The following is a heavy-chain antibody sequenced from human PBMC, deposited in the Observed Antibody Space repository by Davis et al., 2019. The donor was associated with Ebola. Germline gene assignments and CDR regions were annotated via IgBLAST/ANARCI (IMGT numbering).Heavy chain of an antibody. D-gene: IGHD2-8*02. J-gene: IGHJ4*02. CDR2: FYYSGST. CDR3: ARVSNYWYTREPFDQ. V-gene: IGHV4-31*11. Sequence: MPSETLSLTCGVSGASISSGGNFWSWIRQHPGKGLEWIGFFYYSGSTYYNPSLKSRVTISVDASKNQFSLKLSSVTAADTAVYYCARVSNYWYTREPFDQWGQGTLVTVSS. CDR1: GASISSGGNF.